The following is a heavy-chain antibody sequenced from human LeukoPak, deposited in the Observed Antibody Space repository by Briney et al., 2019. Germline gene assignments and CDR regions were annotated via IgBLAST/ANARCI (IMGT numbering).Heavy chain of an antibody. V-gene: IGHV1-69*01. CDR3: ASRNTATAIDYFDY. D-gene: IGHD2-15*01. CDR2: IIPIFGTA. Sequence: SVKVSCKASGGTFSSYAISWVPQAPGQGLEWMGGIIPIFGTANYAQKFQGRVTITADESTSTAYMELSSLRSEDTAVYYCASRNTATAIDYFDYWGQGTLVTVSS. J-gene: IGHJ4*02. CDR1: GGTFSSYA.